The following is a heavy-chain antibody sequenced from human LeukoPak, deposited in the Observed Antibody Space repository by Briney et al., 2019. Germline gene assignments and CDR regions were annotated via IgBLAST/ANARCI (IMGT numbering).Heavy chain of an antibody. J-gene: IGHJ4*02. V-gene: IGHV4-34*01. CDR2: INHSGSN. CDR3: ARGRGSSGYSLRRAFFDY. D-gene: IGHD3-22*01. CDR1: GGSFSGYY. Sequence: SETLSLTCAVYGGSFSGYYWSWIRQPPGKGLEWMGEINHSGSNNYNPSLKSRVTISVDTSKNQFSLKLSSVTAADTAVYYCARGRGSSGYSLRRAFFDYWGQGTLVTVSS.